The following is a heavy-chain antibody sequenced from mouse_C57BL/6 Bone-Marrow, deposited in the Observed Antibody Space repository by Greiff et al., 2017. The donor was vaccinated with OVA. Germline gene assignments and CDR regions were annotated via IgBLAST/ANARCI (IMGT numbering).Heavy chain of an antibody. CDR1: GYTFTSYW. V-gene: IGHV1-74*01. CDR3: ATPPIYYGYDGGFAY. Sequence: QVQLQQPGAELVKPGASVKVSCKASGYTFTSYWMHWVKQRPGQGLEWIGRIHPSDSDTNYNQKFKGKATLTVDKSSSTAYMQLSSLTSEDSAVYYCATPPIYYGYDGGFAYWGQGTLVTVSA. J-gene: IGHJ3*01. CDR2: IHPSDSDT. D-gene: IGHD2-2*01.